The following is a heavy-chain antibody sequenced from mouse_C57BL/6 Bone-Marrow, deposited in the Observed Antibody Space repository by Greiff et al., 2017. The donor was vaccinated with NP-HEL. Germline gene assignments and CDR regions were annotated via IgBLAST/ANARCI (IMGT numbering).Heavy chain of an antibody. D-gene: IGHD1-1*01. J-gene: IGHJ2*01. CDR2: IDPSDSYT. V-gene: IGHV1-69*01. CDR3: ARGGITTVVATGFDY. CDR1: GYTFTSYW. Sequence: VQLQQPGAELVMPGASVKLSCKASGYTFTSYWMHWVKQRPGQGLEWIGEIDPSDSYTNYNQKFKGKSTLTVDKSSSTAYMQLSSLTSEDSAVYYWARGGITTVVATGFDYWGQGTTLTVSS.